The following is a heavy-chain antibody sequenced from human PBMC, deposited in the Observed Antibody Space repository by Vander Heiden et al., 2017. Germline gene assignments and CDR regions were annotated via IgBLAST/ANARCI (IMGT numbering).Heavy chain of an antibody. CDR1: GFTFSNAW. CDR3: TTDSRYDYGWGSYRTFDY. CDR2: IKSKTDGGTT. V-gene: IGHV3-15*01. D-gene: IGHD3-16*02. J-gene: IGHJ4*02. Sequence: GFTFSNAWMSWVRQAPGKGLEWVGRIKSKTDGGTTDYAAPVKGRFTISRDDSKNTLYLQMNSLKTEDTAVYYCTTDSRYDYGWGSYRTFDYWGQGTLVTVSS.